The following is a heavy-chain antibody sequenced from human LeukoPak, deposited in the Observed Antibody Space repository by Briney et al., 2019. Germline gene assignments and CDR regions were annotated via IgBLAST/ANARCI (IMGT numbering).Heavy chain of an antibody. CDR2: ISGSGGST. J-gene: IGHJ4*02. V-gene: IGHV3-23*01. CDR3: AKDYDYIWGSYRQFDY. Sequence: GGSLRLSCAASGFTFSSYAMSWVRQAPGKGLEWVSAISGSGGSTYYADSVEGRFTISRDNSKNTLYLQMNSLRAEDTAVYYCAKDYDYIWGSYRQFDYWGQGTLVTVSS. D-gene: IGHD3-16*02. CDR1: GFTFSSYA.